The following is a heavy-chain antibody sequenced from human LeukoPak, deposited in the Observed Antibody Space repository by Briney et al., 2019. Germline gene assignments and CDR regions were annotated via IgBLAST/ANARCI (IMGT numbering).Heavy chain of an antibody. CDR2: ISRSGGST. Sequence: RPGGSLRLSCAASGFTFNNYAMTWVRQASGKGLEWVSAISRSGGSTYYADSVKGRFTISKDNSKTTLYLQMNSLRAEDTAVYYCAKEGDYYNSIVPNYWGQGTLVTVSS. D-gene: IGHD3-22*01. CDR1: GFTFNNYA. CDR3: AKEGDYYNSIVPNY. V-gene: IGHV3-23*01. J-gene: IGHJ4*02.